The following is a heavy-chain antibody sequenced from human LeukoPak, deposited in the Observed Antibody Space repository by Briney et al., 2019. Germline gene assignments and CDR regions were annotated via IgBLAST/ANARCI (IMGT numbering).Heavy chain of an antibody. D-gene: IGHD5-12*01. J-gene: IGHJ4*02. CDR2: IGDSGGIT. CDR3: AKRRGYSGYDYFDY. V-gene: IGHV3-23*01. CDR1: GFTFSDFA. Sequence: GGSLRLSCAVSGFTFSDFAMSWVRQAPGKGLEWVSTIGDSGGITYYADSVKGRFIISRDNSKNMLDLQMNSLRAGDTAVYYCAKRRGYSGYDYFDYWGQGTLVTVSS.